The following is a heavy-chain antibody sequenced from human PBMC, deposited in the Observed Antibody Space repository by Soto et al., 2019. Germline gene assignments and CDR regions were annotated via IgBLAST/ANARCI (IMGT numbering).Heavy chain of an antibody. Sequence: ELQLVETGGGRIQTGRSLRLSCAASGFSISSNYIAWVRQPPGKGLEWVSTTFSGGNSEYAASVKGRCSISRDNYKNTLYLQMANLRVEDTAVDYCARKPPSAIQGWAFGMDVWGQGTTVSVSS. D-gene: IGHD2-21*01. CDR1: GFSISSNY. V-gene: IGHV3-53*02. J-gene: IGHJ6*02. CDR3: ARKPPSAIQGWAFGMDV. CDR2: TFSGGNS.